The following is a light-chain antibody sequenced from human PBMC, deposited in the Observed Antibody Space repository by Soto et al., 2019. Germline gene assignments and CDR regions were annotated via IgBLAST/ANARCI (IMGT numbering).Light chain of an antibody. V-gene: IGKV1-16*02. J-gene: IGKJ2*01. CDR3: QQYMSYPYT. Sequence: DIQMTQSPSSLSASVGDRVTITCRASHGISNYLAWLQQKPGQAPKSLIYAASSLQSGVPSKFSGSGSGTDFTLTISSLQPEDFATYYCQQYMSYPYTFGQGTKLEIK. CDR1: HGISNY. CDR2: AAS.